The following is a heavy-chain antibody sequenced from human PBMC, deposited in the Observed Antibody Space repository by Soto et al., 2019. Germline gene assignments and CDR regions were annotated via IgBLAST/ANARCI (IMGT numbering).Heavy chain of an antibody. Sequence: SETLSLTCAVYGGSFSGYYWSWIRQPPGKGLEWIGEINHSGSTNYNPSLKSRVTISVDTSKNQFSLKLSSVTAADTAVYYCARRSSDLRFLEWLLYGLDPWGQGTLVTFSS. D-gene: IGHD3-3*01. CDR1: GGSFSGYY. CDR3: ARRSSDLRFLEWLLYGLDP. J-gene: IGHJ5*02. V-gene: IGHV4-34*01. CDR2: INHSGST.